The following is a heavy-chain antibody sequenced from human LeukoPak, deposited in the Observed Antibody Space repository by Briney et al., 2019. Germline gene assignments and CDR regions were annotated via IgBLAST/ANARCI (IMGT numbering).Heavy chain of an antibody. CDR2: IYSGGST. V-gene: IGHV3-53*01. J-gene: IGHJ5*02. D-gene: IGHD3-10*01. Sequence: GGSLRLSCAASGFTVSSNYMSWVRQAPGKGLEWVSVIYSGGSTYYADSVKGRFTISRDNSKNTLYLQMNSLRAEDTAVYYCARVLPPYYYGSGRRNWFDPWGQGTLVTVSS. CDR1: GFTVSSNY. CDR3: ARVLPPYYYGSGRRNWFDP.